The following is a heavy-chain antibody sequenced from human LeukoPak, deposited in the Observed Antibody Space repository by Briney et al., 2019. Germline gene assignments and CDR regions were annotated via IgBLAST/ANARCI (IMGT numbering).Heavy chain of an antibody. D-gene: IGHD2-8*01. V-gene: IGHV3-7*05. Sequence: GGSLRLSCAASGFTFSSYWMSWVRQARGKGLEWVANIKQEGSDKYCVDSVKGRFTISRDNAKNSMYLQMNSLRADDTVVYSYAREAPSIVLMVYAIRSAFDIWGQGTMVTVSS. J-gene: IGHJ3*02. CDR1: GFTFSSYW. CDR2: IKQEGSDK. CDR3: AREAPSIVLMVYAIRSAFDI.